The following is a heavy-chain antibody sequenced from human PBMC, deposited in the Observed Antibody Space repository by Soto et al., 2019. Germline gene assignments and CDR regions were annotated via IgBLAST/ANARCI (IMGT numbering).Heavy chain of an antibody. D-gene: IGHD6-13*01. J-gene: IGHJ6*02. CDR2: IWYDGSNK. Sequence: GGSLRLSCAASGFTFSSYAMSWVRQAPGKGLEWVAVIWYDGSNKYYADSVKGRFTISRDNSKNTLYLQMNSLRTEDTAVYYCARGIAAAGTFYYYGMDVWGQGTTVTV. V-gene: IGHV3-33*08. CDR1: GFTFSSYA. CDR3: ARGIAAAGTFYYYGMDV.